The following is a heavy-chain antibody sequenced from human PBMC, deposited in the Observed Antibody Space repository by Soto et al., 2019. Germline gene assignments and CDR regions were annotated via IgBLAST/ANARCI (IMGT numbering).Heavy chain of an antibody. V-gene: IGHV4-34*01. Sequence: SETLSLTCAVYGGSFSGYYWSWIRQPPGKGLEWIGEINHSGSTNYNPSLKSRVTISVDTSKNQFSLKLSSVTAADTAVYYCARGLGGTARFDPWGQGTLVTVSS. CDR1: GGSFSGYY. D-gene: IGHD2-15*01. CDR2: INHSGST. CDR3: ARGLGGTARFDP. J-gene: IGHJ5*02.